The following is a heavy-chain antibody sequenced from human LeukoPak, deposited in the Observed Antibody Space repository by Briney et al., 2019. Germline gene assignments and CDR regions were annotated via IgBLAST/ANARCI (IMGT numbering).Heavy chain of an antibody. CDR1: GGSISSYY. CDR3: ARGIGRYSGSYRGYYYYYMDV. J-gene: IGHJ6*03. Sequence: SETLSLTCTVSGGSISSYYWSWIRQPPGKGLEWIGYIYYSGSTNYNPSLKSRVTISVDTSKNQFSLKLSSVTAADTAVYYCARGIGRYSGSYRGYYYYYMDVWGKGTTVTVSS. D-gene: IGHD1-26*01. V-gene: IGHV4-59*01. CDR2: IYYSGST.